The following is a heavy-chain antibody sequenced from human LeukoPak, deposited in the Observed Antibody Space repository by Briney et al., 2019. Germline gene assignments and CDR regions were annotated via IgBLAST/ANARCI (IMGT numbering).Heavy chain of an antibody. D-gene: IGHD3-3*01. CDR3: ARENEDYDFWSGYPHLNWFDP. CDR1: GGSFSGYY. Sequence: PSETLSLTCAVYGGSFSGYYWSWIRQPPGKGLEWIGEINHSGSTNYNPSLKSRVTISVDTSKNQFSLKLSSVTAADTAVYYCARENEDYDFWSGYPHLNWFDPWGQGTLVTVSS. CDR2: INHSGST. V-gene: IGHV4-34*01. J-gene: IGHJ5*02.